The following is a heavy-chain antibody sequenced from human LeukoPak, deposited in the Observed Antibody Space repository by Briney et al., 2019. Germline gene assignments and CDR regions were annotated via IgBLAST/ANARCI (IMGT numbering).Heavy chain of an antibody. D-gene: IGHD6-6*01. Sequence: ASVKVSCKASGYNFTSCGISWVRQAPGQGLEWMGWISTYNGNTNYVQKLQGRVTMTRDTSISTAYMEVSRLKSDDTAVYYCAREGLRSIAARRGTRDYMDVWGKGTTVIVSS. V-gene: IGHV1-18*01. CDR2: ISTYNGNT. J-gene: IGHJ6*03. CDR3: AREGLRSIAARRGTRDYMDV. CDR1: GYNFTSCG.